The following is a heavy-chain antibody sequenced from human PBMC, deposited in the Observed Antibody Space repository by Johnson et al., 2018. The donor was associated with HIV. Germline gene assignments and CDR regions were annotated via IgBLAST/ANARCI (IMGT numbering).Heavy chain of an antibody. CDR2: IWNDGSNK. D-gene: IGHD3-9*01. V-gene: IGHV3-33*08. Sequence: QEQLVESGGGLVQPGGPLRLSCVASGFTVSSDYMSWVRQAPGKGLEWVSVIWNDGSNKYYTDSVKGRFTISRDNSKNTMYLQMNSLRAEDTAVYYCTTVKDVLTGYYNPFQEAPEDSNMTPLWGQGTMVTVSS. CDR3: TTVKDVLTGYYNPFQEAPEDSNMTPL. CDR1: GFTVSSDY. J-gene: IGHJ3*01.